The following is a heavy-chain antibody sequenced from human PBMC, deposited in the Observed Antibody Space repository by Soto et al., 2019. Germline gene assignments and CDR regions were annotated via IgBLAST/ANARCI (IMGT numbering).Heavy chain of an antibody. Sequence: GGSLRLSCAASGFTFSSYGMHWVRQAPGKGLEWVAVIWYDGSNKYYADSVKGRFTISRDNSRNTLYLQMNSLRAEDTAVYYCARDQYYDFWSGYSYYGMDVWGQGTTVTVSS. CDR2: IWYDGSNK. CDR1: GFTFSSYG. CDR3: ARDQYYDFWSGYSYYGMDV. J-gene: IGHJ6*02. V-gene: IGHV3-33*01. D-gene: IGHD3-3*01.